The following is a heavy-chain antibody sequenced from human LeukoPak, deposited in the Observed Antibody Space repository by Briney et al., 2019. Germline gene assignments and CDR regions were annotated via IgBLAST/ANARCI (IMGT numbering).Heavy chain of an antibody. CDR1: GYTFTSYG. CDR3: ARVGAGDIVVVPAAIDY. D-gene: IGHD2-2*01. V-gene: IGHV1-18*01. J-gene: IGHJ4*02. Sequence: ASVKVSCKASGYTFTSYGISWVRQAPGQGLEWMGWISAYNGNTNYAQKLQGSVTMTTDTSTSTAYMELRSLRSDDTAVYYCARVGAGDIVVVPAAIDYWGQGTLVTVSS. CDR2: ISAYNGNT.